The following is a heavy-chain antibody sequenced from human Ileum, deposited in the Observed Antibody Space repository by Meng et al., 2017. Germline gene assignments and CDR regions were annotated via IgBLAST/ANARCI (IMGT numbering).Heavy chain of an antibody. CDR1: GFSFRNAW. D-gene: IGHD2-2*01. J-gene: IGHJ4*02. Sequence: GESLKISCAASGFSFRNAWMSWVRQAPGKGLEWVGRVRSKTYGETREYAAPVNGRFIISRDDSKNMVYLEVNSLKTEDTAVYYCAADVPEYVPQIDYWDQGTLVTVSS. CDR3: AADVPEYVPQIDY. CDR2: VRSKTYGETR. V-gene: IGHV3-15*01.